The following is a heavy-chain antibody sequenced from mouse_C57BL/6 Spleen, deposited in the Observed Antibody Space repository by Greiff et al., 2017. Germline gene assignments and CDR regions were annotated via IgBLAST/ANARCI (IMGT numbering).Heavy chain of an antibody. Sequence: VMLVESGPGLVAPSQSLSITCTVSGFSLTSYGVSWVRPPPGKGLEWLGVLWGDGSTNYPSALLSRLSISKDNSKSQVFLKLNSLQTDDTATYYCAKGNYGSSYPFAYWGQGTLVTVSA. V-gene: IGHV2-3*01. CDR2: LWGDGST. D-gene: IGHD1-1*01. J-gene: IGHJ3*01. CDR1: GFSLTSYG. CDR3: AKGNYGSSYPFAY.